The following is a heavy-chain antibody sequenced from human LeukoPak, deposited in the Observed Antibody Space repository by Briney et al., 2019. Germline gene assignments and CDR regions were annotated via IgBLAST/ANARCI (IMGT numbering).Heavy chain of an antibody. CDR1: GGSISSSSYY. CDR2: IYYSGST. J-gene: IGHJ3*02. V-gene: IGHV4-39*07. CDR3: ARWDNWNDNDAFDI. D-gene: IGHD1-20*01. Sequence: SETLSLTCAVSGGSISSSSYYWGWIRQPPGKGLEGIGSIYYSGSTYYNPSLKSRVTISVDTYKNQFSLKLSSVTAADTAVYYCARWDNWNDNDAFDIWGPGTMVTVSS.